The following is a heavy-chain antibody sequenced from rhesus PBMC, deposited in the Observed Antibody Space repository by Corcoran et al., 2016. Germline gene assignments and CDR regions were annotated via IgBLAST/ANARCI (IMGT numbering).Heavy chain of an antibody. CDR1: GDSISSDY. CDR3: ARVGYSSSPFFDY. CDR2: IYGVSGST. Sequence: QVQLQESGPGLVKPSETLSLTCVVSGDSISSDYWGWVRQSPGKGLEWSGYIYGVSGSTNYNPSLKSRVTLSTDTSKNQFSLKLSSVTAADTAVYYCARVGYSSSPFFDYWGQGVLVTVSS. D-gene: IGHD6-43*01. J-gene: IGHJ4*01. V-gene: IGHV4S7*01.